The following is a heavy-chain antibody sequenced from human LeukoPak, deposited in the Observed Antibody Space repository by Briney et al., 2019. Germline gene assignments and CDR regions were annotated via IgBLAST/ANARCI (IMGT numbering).Heavy chain of an antibody. J-gene: IGHJ4*02. Sequence: ASVKVSCKASGYTFTDYYVRWVRQAPGQGPEWMGWVNPNGGATMYAQKFQDRVTTTRDTSISTAYLELSGLRSDDTAMYYCVTYTNAIEYFLYWGLGTLVTVCS. V-gene: IGHV1-2*02. D-gene: IGHD2-2*02. CDR2: VNPNGGAT. CDR1: GYTFTDYY. CDR3: VTYTNAIEYFLY.